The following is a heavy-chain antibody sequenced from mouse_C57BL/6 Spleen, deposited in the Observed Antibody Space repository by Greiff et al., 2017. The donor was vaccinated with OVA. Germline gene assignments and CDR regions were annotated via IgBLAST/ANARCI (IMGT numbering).Heavy chain of an antibody. J-gene: IGHJ4*01. CDR3: ARRGYYQSSYYAMDY. Sequence: QVQLQQSGAELARPGASVKLSCKASGYTFTSYGISWVKQRTGQGLEWIGEIYPRSGNTYYNEKFKGKATLTADKSSSTAYMELRSLTSEDSAVYFCARRGYYQSSYYAMDYWGQGTSVTVSS. CDR2: IYPRSGNT. D-gene: IGHD2-3*01. V-gene: IGHV1-81*01. CDR1: GYTFTSYG.